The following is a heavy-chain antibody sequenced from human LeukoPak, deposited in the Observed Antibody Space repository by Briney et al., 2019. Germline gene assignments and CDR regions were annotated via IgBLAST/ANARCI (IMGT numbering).Heavy chain of an antibody. D-gene: IGHD2-2*01. Sequence: GGSLGLSCAASGFTFSGSSIHWVRQASGKGLEWVGRIGSKASSYATAYSASVKGRFTISRDDSKNTAYLQMNSLKTEDTAVYYCTRYCSSTSCSPEAAFDIWGQGTMVTVSS. CDR3: TRYCSSTSCSPEAAFDI. CDR1: GFTFSGSS. V-gene: IGHV3-73*01. J-gene: IGHJ3*02. CDR2: IGSKASSYAT.